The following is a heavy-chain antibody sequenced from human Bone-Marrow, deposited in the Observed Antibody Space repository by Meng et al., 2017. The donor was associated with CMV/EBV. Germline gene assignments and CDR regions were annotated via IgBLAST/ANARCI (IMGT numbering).Heavy chain of an antibody. CDR1: GGTFSSYA. Sequence: SVKVSCKASGGTFSSYAISWVRQAPGQGLEWMGGIIPILGIANYAQKFQGRVTITADKSTRTAYMELSSLRSEDTAVYYCARGEGIAAAVPYNWFDPWGQGTLVTVSS. CDR3: ARGEGIAAAVPYNWFDP. CDR2: IIPILGIA. J-gene: IGHJ5*02. D-gene: IGHD6-13*01. V-gene: IGHV1-69*10.